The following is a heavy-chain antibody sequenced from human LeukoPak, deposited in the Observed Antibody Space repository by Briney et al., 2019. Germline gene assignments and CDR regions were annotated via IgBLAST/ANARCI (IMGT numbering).Heavy chain of an antibody. CDR1: GFTFSSYG. Sequence: GGSLRLSCAASGFTFSSYGMHWVRQAPGKGLEWVAVISYDGSNKYYADSVKGRFTISRDNSKNTLYLQMNSLRAEDTAVYYCAKSMGVAATIDAFDIWGQGTMVTVSS. CDR3: AKSMGVAATIDAFDI. V-gene: IGHV3-30*18. D-gene: IGHD2-15*01. CDR2: ISYDGSNK. J-gene: IGHJ3*02.